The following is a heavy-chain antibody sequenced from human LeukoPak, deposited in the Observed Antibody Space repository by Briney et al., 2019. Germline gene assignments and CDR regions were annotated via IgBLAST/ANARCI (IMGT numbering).Heavy chain of an antibody. CDR2: INPNSGGT. Sequence: ASVKVSCKASGYTFTGYYMHWVRQAPGQGLERMGWINPNSGGTNYAQKFQGRVTMTRDTSISTAYMELSRLRSADTAVYYCARDPRYCSSTSCRPWNWFDPWGQGTLVTVSS. CDR1: GYTFTGYY. J-gene: IGHJ5*02. D-gene: IGHD2-2*01. CDR3: ARDPRYCSSTSCRPWNWFDP. V-gene: IGHV1-2*02.